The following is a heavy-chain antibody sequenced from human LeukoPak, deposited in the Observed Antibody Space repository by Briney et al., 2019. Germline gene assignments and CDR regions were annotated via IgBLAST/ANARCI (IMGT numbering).Heavy chain of an antibody. Sequence: ASVKVSCKASGYTFTGYYMHWVRQAPGPGLEWMGWINPNSGGTNYAQKFQGRVTITRDTSISTAYVELSRLRSDDTAVYYCARDPVSIAARFEWFDPWGQGTLVTVSS. CDR1: GYTFTGYY. CDR2: INPNSGGT. V-gene: IGHV1-2*02. CDR3: ARDPVSIAARFEWFDP. D-gene: IGHD6-6*01. J-gene: IGHJ5*02.